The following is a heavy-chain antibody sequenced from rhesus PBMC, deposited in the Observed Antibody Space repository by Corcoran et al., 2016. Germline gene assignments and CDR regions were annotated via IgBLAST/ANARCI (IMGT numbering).Heavy chain of an antibody. D-gene: IGHD6-25*01. J-gene: IGHJ4*01. CDR1: GFTLSPLS. CDR3: ATERGGWNYFDY. CDR2: IGDDDVL. V-gene: IGHV3-103*01. Sequence: EGQLVESGGGLAKPGGSLRLSCVASGFTLSPLSFHWVRPAPGKGVEWVTAIGDDDVLYFADSVKGRFTISRASSRNTVSLQLNSLREEDTAVYQCATERGGWNYFDYWGQGVLVAVSS.